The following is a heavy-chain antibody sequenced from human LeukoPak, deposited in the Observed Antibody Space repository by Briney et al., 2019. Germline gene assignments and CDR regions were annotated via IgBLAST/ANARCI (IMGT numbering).Heavy chain of an antibody. CDR2: ICPGDSDT. D-gene: IGHD5-18*01. J-gene: IGHJ4*02. CDR3: VRTFSPVNTAMDVNFDY. V-gene: IGHV5-51*01. CDR1: GYSFTSYW. Sequence: GESLKISFKGSGYSFTSYWIGWVRQMPGKGLEWMGIICPGDSDTRYSPSFQGQVTISADNSISTAYLQWSSLKASDAAMYYCVRTFSPVNTAMDVNFDYWGQGTLVTVSS.